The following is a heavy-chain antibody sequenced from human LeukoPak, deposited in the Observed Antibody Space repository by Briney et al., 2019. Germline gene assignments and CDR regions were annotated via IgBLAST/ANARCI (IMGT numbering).Heavy chain of an antibody. Sequence: SVKVSCKASGGTFSSYAISWVRQAPGQGLEWMGRIIPILGIANYAQKFQGRVTITADKSTSTAYMELSSLRSEDTAVYYCARDPGRLPHFDYWGQGTLVTVSS. J-gene: IGHJ4*02. CDR1: GGTFSSYA. CDR3: ARDPGRLPHFDY. D-gene: IGHD1-1*01. V-gene: IGHV1-69*04. CDR2: IIPILGIA.